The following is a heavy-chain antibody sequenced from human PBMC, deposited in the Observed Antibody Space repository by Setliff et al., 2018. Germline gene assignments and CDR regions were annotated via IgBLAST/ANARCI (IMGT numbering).Heavy chain of an antibody. V-gene: IGHV1-2*02. Sequence: ASVKVSCKASGYTFSTYGIAWVRQAPGQGLEWMGCINPNSGDTTFAQKFQGRVTITRDTSNSTAYMELSSLRSDDTAVYYCARQPMDTIMVTFDYWGQGILVTVSS. CDR1: GYTFSTYG. CDR3: ARQPMDTIMVTFDY. D-gene: IGHD5-12*01. CDR2: INPNSGDT. J-gene: IGHJ4*02.